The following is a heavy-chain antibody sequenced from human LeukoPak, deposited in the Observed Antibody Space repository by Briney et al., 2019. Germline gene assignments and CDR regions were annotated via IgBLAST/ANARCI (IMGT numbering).Heavy chain of an antibody. CDR3: AGVKYYEGSGYYYYGMDV. Sequence: SETLSLTCAVYGGSFSGYYWSWIRQPPGKGLEWIGEINHSGSTNYNPSLKSRVTISVDTSKNQFSLKLSSVTAADTAVYYCAGVKYYEGSGYYYYGMDVWGQGTTVTVSS. J-gene: IGHJ6*02. V-gene: IGHV4-34*01. CDR1: GGSFSGYY. D-gene: IGHD3-10*01. CDR2: INHSGST.